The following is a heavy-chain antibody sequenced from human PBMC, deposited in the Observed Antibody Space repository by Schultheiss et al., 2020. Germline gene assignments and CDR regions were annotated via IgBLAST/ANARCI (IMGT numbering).Heavy chain of an antibody. CDR2: INHSGST. V-gene: IGHV4-34*01. CDR1: GGSFSGYY. Sequence: SETLSLTCAVYGGSFSGYYWSWIRQPPGKGLEWIGEINHSGSTNYNPSLKSRVTISVDTSKNQFSLKLSSVTAADTAVYYCARGFPGDYEFDYWGQGTLVTVSS. D-gene: IGHD4-17*01. CDR3: ARGFPGDYEFDY. J-gene: IGHJ4*02.